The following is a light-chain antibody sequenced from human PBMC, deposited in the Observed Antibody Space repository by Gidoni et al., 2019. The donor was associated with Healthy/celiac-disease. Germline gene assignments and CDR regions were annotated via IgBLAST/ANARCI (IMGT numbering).Light chain of an antibody. CDR1: QSVSSSY. CDR2: GAS. J-gene: IGKJ2*01. Sequence: EIVLTQSPGTLSLSPGERATLSCRASQSVSSSYLAWYQQKPGQAPRLLTYGASSRATGHPDRXXXSGXXTDFXLTIXXXEPXDFAVXXCQXXXSSXXTFXQGTKLEIK. V-gene: IGKV3-20*01. CDR3: QXXXSSXXT.